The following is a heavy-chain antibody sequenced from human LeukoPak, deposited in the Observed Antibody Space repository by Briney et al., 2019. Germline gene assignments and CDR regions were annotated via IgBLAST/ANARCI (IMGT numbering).Heavy chain of an antibody. V-gene: IGHV4-4*02. D-gene: IGHD3-10*01. J-gene: IGHJ4*02. CDR3: ARGEEHGSGTIQFDY. CDR2: VFHGGST. CDR1: GGSISSSNW. Sequence: SETLSLTCAVSGGSISSSNWWSWVRQPPGKGLEWIGEVFHGGSTNFNPSLKSRVTISVDRSKNQFSLRLYSVTAADTAVYFCARGEEHGSGTIQFDYWGQGTLVTVSS.